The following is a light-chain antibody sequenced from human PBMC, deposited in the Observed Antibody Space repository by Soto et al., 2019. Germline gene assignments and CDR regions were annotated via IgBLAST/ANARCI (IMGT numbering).Light chain of an antibody. Sequence: DIQMTQSPSTLSASVGDRVTITCRASQSISSWLAGYQQKPGKAPKLLIYKASSLESGVPSRFSGSGSGTEVTLTLSSLQPDDFATDYCQQYNSYPLTFGGGTKVEIK. V-gene: IGKV1-5*03. CDR3: QQYNSYPLT. CDR2: KAS. J-gene: IGKJ4*01. CDR1: QSISSW.